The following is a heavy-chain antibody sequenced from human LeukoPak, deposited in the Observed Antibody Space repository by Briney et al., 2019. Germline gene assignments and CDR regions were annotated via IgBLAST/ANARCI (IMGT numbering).Heavy chain of an antibody. CDR1: GGSISSYY. V-gene: IGHV4-59*01. CDR2: IYYSGST. J-gene: IGHJ2*01. D-gene: IGHD6-19*01. Sequence: SETPSLTCTVSGGSISSYYWSWIRQPRGKGLEWIGYIYYSGSTNYNPSLKSRVTISVDTSKNQFSLKLSSVTAADTAVYYCARVHSSGWYDDWYFDLWGRGTLVTVSS. CDR3: ARVHSSGWYDDWYFDL.